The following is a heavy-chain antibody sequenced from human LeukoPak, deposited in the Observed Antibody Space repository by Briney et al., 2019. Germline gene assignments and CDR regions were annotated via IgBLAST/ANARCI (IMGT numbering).Heavy chain of an antibody. CDR2: IIPILGIA. CDR1: GGTFSSYT. Sequence: SVKVSCKASGGTFSSYTISWVRQAPGQGLEWMGRIIPILGIANYAQKFQGRVTITADKSTSTAYMELSSLRSEDTAVYYCASSTPPSRFLEWLSPGDYFYYMDVWGKGTTVTVSS. J-gene: IGHJ6*03. D-gene: IGHD3-3*01. CDR3: ASSTPPSRFLEWLSPGDYFYYMDV. V-gene: IGHV1-69*02.